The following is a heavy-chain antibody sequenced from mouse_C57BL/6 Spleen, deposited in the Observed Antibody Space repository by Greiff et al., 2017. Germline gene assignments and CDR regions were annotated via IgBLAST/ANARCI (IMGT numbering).Heavy chain of an antibody. CDR1: GFTFSSYA. D-gene: IGHD2-4*01. CDR3: TRVYDYGEGFAY. J-gene: IGHJ3*01. CDR2: ISSGGDYI. Sequence: EVKLMESGEGLVKPGGSLKFSCAASGFTFSSYAMPWVRQTPEKRLEWVAYISSGGDYIYYADTVKGRFTISRDTAWNTPYLQMSSLKTEDTAVYYCTRVYDYGEGFAYWGQGTLVTVSA. V-gene: IGHV5-9-1*02.